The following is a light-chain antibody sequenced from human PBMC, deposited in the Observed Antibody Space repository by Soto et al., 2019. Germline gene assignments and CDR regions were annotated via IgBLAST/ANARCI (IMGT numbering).Light chain of an antibody. Sequence: QLVLTQSPSASASLGASVKLTCTLSSGHSSYAIAWHQQQPEKGPRYLMKVNSDGLHSKGDGIPDRFSGSSSGAERYLTISSLQSEDEADYYCQTWGTGIHVLFGGGTKLTVL. J-gene: IGLJ2*01. V-gene: IGLV4-69*01. CDR1: SGHSSYA. CDR2: VNSDGLH. CDR3: QTWGTGIHVL.